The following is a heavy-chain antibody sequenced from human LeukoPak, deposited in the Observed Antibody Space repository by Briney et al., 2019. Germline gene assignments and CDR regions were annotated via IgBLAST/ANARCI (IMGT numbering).Heavy chain of an antibody. D-gene: IGHD3-9*01. CDR3: ARDAGRYFDWLGY. J-gene: IGHJ4*02. V-gene: IGHV3-33*01. CDR1: GFTFSSYG. CDR2: IWYDGSNK. Sequence: PGGSLRLSCAASGFTFSSYGMHWVRQAPGKGLEWVAVIWYDGSNKYYADFVKGRFTISRDNSKNTLYLQMNSLRAEDTAVYYCARDAGRYFDWLGYWGQGTLVTVSS.